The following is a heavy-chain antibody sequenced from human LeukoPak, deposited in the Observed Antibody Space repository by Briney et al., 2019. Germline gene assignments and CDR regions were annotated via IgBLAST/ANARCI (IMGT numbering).Heavy chain of an antibody. CDR3: ARLWPMDV. CDR1: GFTFSSYA. J-gene: IGHJ6*02. CDR2: ISYDGSNK. D-gene: IGHD6-25*01. Sequence: GGSLRLSCAASGFTFSSYAMHWVRQAPGKGLEWVAVISYDGSNKYYADSVKGRFTISRDSSKNTLYLQMNSLRVEDTAVYYCARLWPMDVWGQGTTVTVSS. V-gene: IGHV3-30*14.